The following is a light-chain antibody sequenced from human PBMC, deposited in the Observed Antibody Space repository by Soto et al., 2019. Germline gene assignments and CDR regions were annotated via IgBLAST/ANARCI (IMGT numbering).Light chain of an antibody. CDR3: SSYTSSSFYV. J-gene: IGLJ1*01. CDR1: SSDVGGYNY. V-gene: IGLV2-14*01. CDR2: EVS. Sequence: QSALTQPASVSGSPGQSITISCTGTSSDVGGYNYVSWYQQHPGKAPKLMIYEVSNRPSGVSNRLSGSKSGNTASLTISGLQAEDEADYYCSSYTSSSFYVFGTGTQLTVL.